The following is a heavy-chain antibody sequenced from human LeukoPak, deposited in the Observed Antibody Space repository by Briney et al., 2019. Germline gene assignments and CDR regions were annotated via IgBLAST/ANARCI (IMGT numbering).Heavy chain of an antibody. J-gene: IGHJ4*02. D-gene: IGHD3-22*01. Sequence: QAGGSLRLSCAASGFTFSTYAMHWDRQPPGKGLEWVSAISGSGGATYHADADSVKGRFIISRDNSKNTLYLQINSLRVEDTAVYYCAKDGYNYDSSGHFDYWGQGTLVTVSS. CDR3: AKDGYNYDSSGHFDY. CDR2: ISGSGGAT. V-gene: IGHV3-23*01. CDR1: GFTFSTYA.